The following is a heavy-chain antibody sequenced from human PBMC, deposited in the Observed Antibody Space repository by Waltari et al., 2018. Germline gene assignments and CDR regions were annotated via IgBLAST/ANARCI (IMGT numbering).Heavy chain of an antibody. V-gene: IGHV3-48*01. D-gene: IGHD6-13*01. CDR1: GFTFSSYS. CDR2: ISSSSSTI. Sequence: EVQLVESGGGLVQPGGSLRLSCAASGFTFSSYSMNWVRPAPGKGLEWVSYISSSSSTIYYADSVKGRFTISRDNAKNSLYLQMNSLRAEDTAVYYCARDRRIAAAGIDYWGQGTLVTVSS. CDR3: ARDRRIAAAGIDY. J-gene: IGHJ4*02.